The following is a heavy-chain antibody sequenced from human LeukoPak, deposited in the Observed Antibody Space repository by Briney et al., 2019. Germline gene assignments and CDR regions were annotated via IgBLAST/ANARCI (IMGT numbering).Heavy chain of an antibody. CDR3: AKLGYCSSTSCYDGNY. V-gene: IGHV3-30*02. Sequence: GGSLRLSCAASGFTFSSYGMHWVRQAPGKGLEWVAFIRYDGSNKYYADSVKGRFTISRDNSKNTLYLQMNSLRAEDTAVYYCAKLGYCSSTSCYDGNYWGQGTLVTVSS. CDR1: GFTFSSYG. J-gene: IGHJ4*02. D-gene: IGHD2-2*01. CDR2: IRYDGSNK.